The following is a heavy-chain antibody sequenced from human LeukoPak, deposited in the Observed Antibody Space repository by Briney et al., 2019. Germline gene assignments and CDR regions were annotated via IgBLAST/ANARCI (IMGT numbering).Heavy chain of an antibody. D-gene: IGHD2-15*01. Sequence: GGSLRLSCAASGFTVSSNYMSWVRQAPGKGLEWVSVIYSGGSTYYADSVKGQFTISRDNSKNTLYLQMNSLRAEDTAVYYCARAPRVVVAATDHDAFDIWGQGTMVTVSS. CDR3: ARAPRVVVAATDHDAFDI. V-gene: IGHV3-53*05. CDR2: IYSGGST. CDR1: GFTVSSNY. J-gene: IGHJ3*02.